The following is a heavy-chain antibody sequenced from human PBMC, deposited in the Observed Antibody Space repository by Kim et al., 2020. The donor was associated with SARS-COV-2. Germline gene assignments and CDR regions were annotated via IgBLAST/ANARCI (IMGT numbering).Heavy chain of an antibody. CDR2: IRGSGIST. Sequence: GGSLRLSCAASGFTLSTYAMNWVRQAPGKGLEWVSAIRGSGISTSYADSVRGRVTITIDNSENTMYLQMHSHRAEDAAAYVCSKGIASSNWGFYYYG. CDR1: GFTLSTYA. V-gene: IGHV3-23*01. J-gene: IGHJ6*01. D-gene: IGHD7-27*01. CDR3: SKGIASSNWGFYYYG.